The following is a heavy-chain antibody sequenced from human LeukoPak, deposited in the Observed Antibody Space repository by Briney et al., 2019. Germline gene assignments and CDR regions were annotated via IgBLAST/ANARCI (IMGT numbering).Heavy chain of an antibody. CDR1: GFTFSAYG. CDR2: MGVSGDNV. Sequence: GGSLRLSCAVSGFTFSAYGVTWVRQAPGKGLEWVSSMGVSGDNVHYADSVKGRFAISRDNSKNTLYLQMNSLRAEDAAVYYCAKDPNGDYVGAFDTWGQGTMVIVSS. CDR3: AKDPNGDYVGAFDT. J-gene: IGHJ3*02. D-gene: IGHD4-17*01. V-gene: IGHV3-23*01.